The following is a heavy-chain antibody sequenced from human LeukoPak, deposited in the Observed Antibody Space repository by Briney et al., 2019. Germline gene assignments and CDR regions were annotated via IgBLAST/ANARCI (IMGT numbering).Heavy chain of an antibody. CDR1: GFTFSSYW. Sequence: PGGALRLSCAAPGFTFSSYWVSWVRQAPGKGLEWVANIKQDGSEKYYVDSVKGRFTISRDNAKNSLYLQMNSLRAEDTAVYYCARAESGDYWGQGTLVTVSS. V-gene: IGHV3-7*01. CDR2: IKQDGSEK. CDR3: ARAESGDY. J-gene: IGHJ4*02. D-gene: IGHD7-27*01.